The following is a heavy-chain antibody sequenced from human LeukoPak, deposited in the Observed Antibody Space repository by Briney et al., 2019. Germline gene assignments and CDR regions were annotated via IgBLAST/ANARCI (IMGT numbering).Heavy chain of an antibody. CDR1: GFTFSSYG. V-gene: IGHV3-23*01. CDR3: AKVRDYVWGSYREYYFDY. CDR2: ISGSGGST. Sequence: GGSLRLSCAASGFTFSSYGMSWVRQAPGKGLEWVSAISGSGGSTYYADSVKGRFTISRDNSKNTLYLQMNSLRAEDTAVYYCAKVRDYVWGSYREYYFDYWGQGTLVTVSS. D-gene: IGHD3-16*02. J-gene: IGHJ4*02.